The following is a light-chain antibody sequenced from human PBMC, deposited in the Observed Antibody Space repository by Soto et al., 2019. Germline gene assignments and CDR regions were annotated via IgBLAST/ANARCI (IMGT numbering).Light chain of an antibody. CDR3: SSYTYRNTLV. V-gene: IGLV2-14*01. CDR1: SSDVGDFNY. CDR2: EVS. Sequence: QSALTQPASVSGSPGQSITISCTGTSSDVGDFNYVSWYQQHPGKAPKLMIYEVSTRPSGISNRFSCYKSGNTASLTISGLQAEDEADYYCSSYTYRNTLVFAGGTKLTVL. J-gene: IGLJ2*01.